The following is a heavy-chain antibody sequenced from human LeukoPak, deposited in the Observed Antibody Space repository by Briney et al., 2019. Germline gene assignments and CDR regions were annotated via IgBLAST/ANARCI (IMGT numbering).Heavy chain of an antibody. CDR2: INHSGST. CDR3: ARGIAVAGTGFDY. J-gene: IGHJ4*02. Sequence: SKTLSLTCAVYGGSFSGYYWSWIRQPPGKGLEWIGEINHSGSTNYNPSLKSRVTISVDTSKNQFSLKLSSVTAADTAVYYCARGIAVAGTGFDYWGQGTLVTVSS. V-gene: IGHV4-34*01. D-gene: IGHD6-19*01. CDR1: GGSFSGYY.